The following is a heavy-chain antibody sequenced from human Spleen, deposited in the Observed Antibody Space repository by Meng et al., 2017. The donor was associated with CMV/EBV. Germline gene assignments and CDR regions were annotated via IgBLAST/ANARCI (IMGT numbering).Heavy chain of an antibody. CDR3: ARDSTRWAQSIAAEGAFDI. J-gene: IGHJ3*02. Sequence: SVKVSCKASGGTFSSYGVSWVRQAPGQGLQWMGGIIPILGTPNYAQRFQGRVTIITDESASTAYMELRRLRFDDTAVYYCARDSTRWAQSIAAEGAFDIWGQGTMVTVSS. CDR2: IIPILGTP. V-gene: IGHV1-69*05. D-gene: IGHD6-13*01. CDR1: GGTFSSYG.